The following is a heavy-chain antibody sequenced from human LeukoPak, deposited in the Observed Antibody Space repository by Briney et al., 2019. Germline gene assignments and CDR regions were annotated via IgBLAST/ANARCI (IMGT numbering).Heavy chain of an antibody. V-gene: IGHV3-66*01. J-gene: IGHJ4*02. CDR3: ARGLYVWGSYRYNRPFDY. CDR1: GLTVDNSF. Sequence: GGSLRLSCAASGLTVDNSFMSWVRQAPGKGLEWVSVIYSSGSRSYADSVKGRFTISRDNSKNTLYLQMNSLRAEDTAVYYCARGLYVWGSYRYNRPFDYWGQGTLVTVSS. D-gene: IGHD3-16*02. CDR2: IYSSGSR.